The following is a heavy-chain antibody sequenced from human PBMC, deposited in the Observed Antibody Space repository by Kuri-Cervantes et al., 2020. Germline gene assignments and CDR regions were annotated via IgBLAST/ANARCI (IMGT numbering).Heavy chain of an antibody. J-gene: IGHJ4*02. D-gene: IGHD2-8*01. CDR1: GGSISSSSYY. Sequence: SETLSLTCTVSGGSISSSSYYWGWIRQPPGKGLEWIGYIYYSGSTNYNPSLKSRVTIAVDTSKSQFSLELTSMTAADTAIYYCARARGRGFTNGGYYFDYWGQGSLVTVSS. V-gene: IGHV4-61*05. CDR2: IYYSGST. CDR3: ARARGRGFTNGGYYFDY.